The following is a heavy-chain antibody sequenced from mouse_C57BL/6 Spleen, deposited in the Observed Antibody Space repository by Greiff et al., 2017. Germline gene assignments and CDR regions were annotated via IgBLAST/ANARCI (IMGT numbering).Heavy chain of an antibody. Sequence: VQLQQSGAELVKPGASVKLSCKASGYTFTSYWMHWVKQRPGQGLEWIGMIHPNSGSTNYNEKFKSKATLTVDKSSSTAYMQLSSLTSEDSAVYYCARKDSNYVEYAMDYWGQGTSVTVSS. V-gene: IGHV1-64*01. D-gene: IGHD2-5*01. CDR2: IHPNSGST. J-gene: IGHJ4*01. CDR3: ARKDSNYVEYAMDY. CDR1: GYTFTSYW.